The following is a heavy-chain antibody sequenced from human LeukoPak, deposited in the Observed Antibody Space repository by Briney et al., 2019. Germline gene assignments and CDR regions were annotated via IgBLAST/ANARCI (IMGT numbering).Heavy chain of an antibody. V-gene: IGHV1-18*01. CDR1: GGTFSSYA. J-gene: IGHJ5*02. CDR3: ARDIKRSRARWENLGFDP. D-gene: IGHD1-14*01. CDR2: ISAYNGNT. Sequence: ASVKVSCKASGGTFSSYAISWVRQAPGQGLEWMGWISAYNGNTNYAQKLQGRVTMTTDTSTSTAYMELRSLRSDDTAVYYCARDIKRSRARWENLGFDPWGQGTLVTVSS.